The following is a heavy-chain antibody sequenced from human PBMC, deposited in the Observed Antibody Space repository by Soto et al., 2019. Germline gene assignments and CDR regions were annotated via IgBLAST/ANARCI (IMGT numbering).Heavy chain of an antibody. Sequence: SETLSLTCAVYGGSFSGYYWSWIRQPPGKGLEWIGEINHSGSTNYNPSLKSRVTISVDTSKNQFSLKLSSVTAADTAVYYCARDGYSSSSGACFDYWGQGTLVTVSS. D-gene: IGHD6-6*01. CDR3: ARDGYSSSSGACFDY. CDR2: INHSGST. CDR1: GGSFSGYY. V-gene: IGHV4-34*01. J-gene: IGHJ4*02.